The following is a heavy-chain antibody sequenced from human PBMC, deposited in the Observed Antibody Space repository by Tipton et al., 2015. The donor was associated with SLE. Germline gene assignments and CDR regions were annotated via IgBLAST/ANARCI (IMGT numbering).Heavy chain of an antibody. CDR1: GYTFTSNG. D-gene: IGHD4-17*01. CDR3: VRDYGHPPRIDF. Sequence: QLVQSGPEVKKAGASVKVSCKASGYTFTSNGIAWVRQAPGQGLEWVGWISAYNGHTDYAQKFQGRVTMTTDTSTNTAYMDLRSLISDDTAVYYCVRDYGHPPRIDFRGQGTRVTVSS. J-gene: IGHJ4*02. CDR2: ISAYNGHT. V-gene: IGHV1-18*01.